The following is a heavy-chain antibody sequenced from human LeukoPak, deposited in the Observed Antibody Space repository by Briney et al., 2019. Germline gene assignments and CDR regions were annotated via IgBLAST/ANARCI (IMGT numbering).Heavy chain of an antibody. V-gene: IGHV1-69*04. CDR3: ARAVIGYSYGPGAFDI. CDR2: IIPILGIA. CDR1: GGTFSSYA. Sequence: GASVKVSCKASGGTFSSYAISWVRQAPGQGLEWMGRIIPILGIANYAQKFQGRVTITADKSTSTAYMELSSLRSEDTAVYYCARAVIGYSYGPGAFDIWGQGTMVTVSS. J-gene: IGHJ3*02. D-gene: IGHD5-18*01.